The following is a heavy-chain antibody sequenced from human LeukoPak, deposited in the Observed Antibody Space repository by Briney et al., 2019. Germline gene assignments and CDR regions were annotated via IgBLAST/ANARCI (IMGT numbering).Heavy chain of an antibody. CDR3: ARGVYGGNSGAGYYYYMDV. V-gene: IGHV4-59*01. J-gene: IGHJ6*03. CDR1: GGSISSYY. Sequence: SETLSLTCTVSGGSISSYYWSWIRQPPGKGLEWIGYIYYSGSTNYNPSLKSRVTISEDTSKNQFSLKLSSVTAADTAVYYCARGVYGGNSGAGYYYYMDVWGKGTTVTVSS. CDR2: IYYSGST. D-gene: IGHD4-23*01.